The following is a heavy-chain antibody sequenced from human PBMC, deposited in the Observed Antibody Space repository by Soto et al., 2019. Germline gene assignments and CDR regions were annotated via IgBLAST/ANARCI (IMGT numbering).Heavy chain of an antibody. CDR1: GDSVSSNSAA. V-gene: IGHV6-1*01. J-gene: IGHJ6*02. CDR2: TYYRSKWYN. CDR3: ARDIWRGYVWQEEYYGMDV. D-gene: IGHD5-12*01. Sequence: SQTLSLTCVISGDSVSSNSAAWNWIRQSPSRGLEWLGRTYYRSKWYNDYAVSVKSRITINPDTSKNQFSLQLNSVTPEDTAVYYCARDIWRGYVWQEEYYGMDVWGQGTTVTVSS.